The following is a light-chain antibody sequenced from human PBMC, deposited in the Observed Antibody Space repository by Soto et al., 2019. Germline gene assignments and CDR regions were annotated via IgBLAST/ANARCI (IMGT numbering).Light chain of an antibody. CDR2: GAS. V-gene: IGKV3-15*01. CDR1: QSVSSY. Sequence: EIVMTQSPATLPVSPGERATLSCRASQSVSSYLAWYQQKPGQAPRLLISGASTRATGIPARFSGSGSGTEFTLTISSLQSEDFAVYYCQQYNNWPRTFGQGTKVDIK. J-gene: IGKJ1*01. CDR3: QQYNNWPRT.